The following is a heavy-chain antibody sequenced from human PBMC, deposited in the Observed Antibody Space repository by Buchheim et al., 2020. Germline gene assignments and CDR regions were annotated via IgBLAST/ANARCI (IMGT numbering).Heavy chain of an antibody. CDR3: ARSCSGGSCYNWFDP. V-gene: IGHV4-61*01. CDR2: SYYSGIT. D-gene: IGHD2-15*01. J-gene: IGHJ5*02. Sequence: QVQLQESGPGLVKPSETLSLSCTVSGGSVSSGSYYWNWIRQPPGKGLEWIGYSYYSGITNYNTSLKSRVTISVDPSKNQFSLNLSSVTAADTAVYYCARSCSGGSCYNWFDPWGQGTL. CDR1: GGSVSSGSYY.